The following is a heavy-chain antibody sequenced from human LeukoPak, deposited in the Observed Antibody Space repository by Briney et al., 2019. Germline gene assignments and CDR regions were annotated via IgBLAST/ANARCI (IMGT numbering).Heavy chain of an antibody. CDR1: GGSFSGYY. D-gene: IGHD6-13*01. Sequence: SETLSLTCAVYGGSFSGYYWSWIRQPPGKGLEWIGEINHSGSTNYNPSLKSRVTISVDTSKNQFSLKLSSVTAADTAVYYCARVTSAAGTDVFDYWGQGTLVTVSS. J-gene: IGHJ4*02. V-gene: IGHV4-34*01. CDR3: ARVTSAAGTDVFDY. CDR2: INHSGST.